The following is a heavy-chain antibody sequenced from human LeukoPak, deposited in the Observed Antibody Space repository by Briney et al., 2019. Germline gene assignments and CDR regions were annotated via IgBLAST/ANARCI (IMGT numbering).Heavy chain of an antibody. CDR1: GLDVSNHY. D-gene: IGHD6-13*01. CDR3: ARDPAAVSTNTYG. V-gene: IGHV3-66*01. CDR2: IYSGGST. Sequence: GGSLRLSCAASGLDVSNHYMRWVRQGPGMGLERVSLIYSGGSTYYTDSVKGRFTISRDGSKNMLCLQMNSLRVEDTAVYYCARDPAAVSTNTYGWGQGTLVTVS. J-gene: IGHJ4*02.